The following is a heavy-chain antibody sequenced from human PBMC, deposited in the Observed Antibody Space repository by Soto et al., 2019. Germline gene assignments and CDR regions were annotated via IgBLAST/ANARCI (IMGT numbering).Heavy chain of an antibody. D-gene: IGHD3-9*01. Sequence: GGSLRLSCAASGFTFSSYWMSWVRQAPGKGLEWVANIKQDGSEKYYVYSVKGRFTISRDNAKNSLYLQMNSLRAEDTAVYYCARENYDILTGYYSDYYYMDVWGKGTTVTVSS. CDR2: IKQDGSEK. CDR1: GFTFSSYW. V-gene: IGHV3-7*01. J-gene: IGHJ6*03. CDR3: ARENYDILTGYYSDYYYMDV.